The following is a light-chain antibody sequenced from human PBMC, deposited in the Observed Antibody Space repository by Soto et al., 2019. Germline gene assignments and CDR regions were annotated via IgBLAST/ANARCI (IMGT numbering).Light chain of an antibody. V-gene: IGKV1-39*01. CDR2: AAS. J-gene: IGKJ3*01. CDR1: QRISKY. Sequence: DIQMTQSPSSLSASVGDSVTITCRASQRISKYLNWYQQKPGKAPKLLVYAASSLQSGVPSRFSGSGSWTDFPLTISSLQPEDFATYYCQQSYSTPFTFGPGTKVDIK. CDR3: QQSYSTPFT.